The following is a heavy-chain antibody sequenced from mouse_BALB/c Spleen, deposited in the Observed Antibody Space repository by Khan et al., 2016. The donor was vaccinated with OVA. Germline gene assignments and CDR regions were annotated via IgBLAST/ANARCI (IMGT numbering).Heavy chain of an antibody. J-gene: IGHJ3*01. V-gene: IGHV3-6*02. CDR1: GYSITSGYF. CDR2: IRYDGDS. CDR3: GGGGSAGPAWFTS. D-gene: IGHD3-1*01. Sequence: EVQLQESGPGLVKPSQSLSLTCSVTGYSITSGYFWNWIRQFPGNKLEWMCSIRYDGDSNYNPSLKNRISIILDTSKNPFFLRLNSVTPEDTATYECGGGGSAGPAWFTSWGQGTLLTVSA.